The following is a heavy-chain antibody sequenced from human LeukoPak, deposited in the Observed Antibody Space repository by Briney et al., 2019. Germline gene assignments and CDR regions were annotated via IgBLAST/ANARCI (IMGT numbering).Heavy chain of an antibody. CDR2: INANSGDT. D-gene: IGHD3-22*01. Sequence: GASVKVSCKASGHTFTGYYMHWVRQAPGQGLEWMGWINANSGDTNYAQKFQGRVTMTRDMSTSTVYMELSSLRSEDTAVYYCARSMDYYDSSGYYHDAFDIWGQGTMVTVSS. CDR3: ARSMDYYDSSGYYHDAFDI. J-gene: IGHJ3*02. V-gene: IGHV1-2*02. CDR1: GHTFTGYY.